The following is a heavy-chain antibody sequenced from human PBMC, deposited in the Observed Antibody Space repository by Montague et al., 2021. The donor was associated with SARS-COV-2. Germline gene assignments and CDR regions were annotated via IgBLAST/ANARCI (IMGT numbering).Heavy chain of an antibody. CDR3: ARGGDGSLLERPLDY. D-gene: IGHD3-16*01. J-gene: IGHJ4*02. V-gene: IGHV4-59*01. CDR1: GGSISSYY. Sequence: SETLSLTCTVSGGSISSYYWSWIRQPPGKGLEWIGYIYYSGSTNYNPSLKSRVTISVDTSKNQFSLKLSSVTAADTAVYYCARGGDGSLLERPLDYWGQGTLVTVSS. CDR2: IYYSGST.